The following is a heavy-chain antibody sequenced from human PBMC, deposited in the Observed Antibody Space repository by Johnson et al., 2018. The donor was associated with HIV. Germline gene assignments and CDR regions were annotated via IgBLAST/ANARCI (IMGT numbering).Heavy chain of an antibody. V-gene: IGHV3-66*01. CDR1: GFTVSSNY. J-gene: IGHJ3*02. CDR2: IYSGGST. D-gene: IGHD6-13*01. Sequence: MLLVESGGGVVQPGGSLRLSCAASGFTVSSNYMSWVRQAPGKGLEWVSVIYSGGSTYYADSVKGRFTISRDNSKNTLYLQMNSLRAEDTAVYYCARGALQRGSLYGRDAFDIWGQGTMVTVSS. CDR3: ARGALQRGSLYGRDAFDI.